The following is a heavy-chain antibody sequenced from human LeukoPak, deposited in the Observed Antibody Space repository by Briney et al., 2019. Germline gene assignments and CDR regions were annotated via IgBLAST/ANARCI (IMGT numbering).Heavy chain of an antibody. V-gene: IGHV1-18*01. Sequence: ASVKVSCKASGYTFISYGITWVRQAPGQGLEWLGWISAYNGNIDYAQKLQGRVTLTTDTSTSTAYMEVRSLRSDGTAVYYCASMSGYYPSYYFDYWGQGTLVTVSS. D-gene: IGHD3-3*01. CDR3: ASMSGYYPSYYFDY. CDR2: ISAYNGNI. J-gene: IGHJ4*02. CDR1: GYTFISYG.